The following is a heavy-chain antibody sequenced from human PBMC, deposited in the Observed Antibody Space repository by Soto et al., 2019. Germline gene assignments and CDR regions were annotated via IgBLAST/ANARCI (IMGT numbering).Heavy chain of an antibody. CDR2: IYYSGST. V-gene: IGHV4-59*01. J-gene: IGHJ3*02. CDR1: GGSISSYY. CDR3: ARVWGGAFDI. D-gene: IGHD3-10*01. Sequence: SETLSLTCPVSGGSISSYYLSWIRQPPGKGLEWIGYIYYSGSTNYNPSLKSRVTISVDTSKNQFSLKLSSVTAADTAVYYCARVWGGAFDIWGQGTMVTVSS.